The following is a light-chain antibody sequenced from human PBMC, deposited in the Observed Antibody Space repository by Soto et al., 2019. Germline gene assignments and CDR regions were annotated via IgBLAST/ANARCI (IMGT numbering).Light chain of an antibody. CDR1: QSVSSY. J-gene: IGKJ4*01. CDR2: DAY. Sequence: EIVLTQSPATLSLSPGERATLSCRASQSVSSYLACYQQKPGQAPRILIYDAYNRATAIPAGFSGSGSGTDFTLTISSLEPEDFAVYYCQQRELTFGGGTKVEIK. CDR3: QQRELT. V-gene: IGKV3-11*01.